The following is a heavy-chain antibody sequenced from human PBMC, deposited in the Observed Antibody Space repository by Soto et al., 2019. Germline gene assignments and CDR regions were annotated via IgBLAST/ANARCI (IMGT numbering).Heavy chain of an antibody. Sequence: QVQLVECGGGVVQPGRSLRLSCAASGLTFSSYDMHWVRQAPGKGLEWVAVISYDGTDKNYADSVKGRFTISRDNSKNTLYLQMNSLTPEDTAVYYCAKERRLHIDYWGQASLVTVSS. V-gene: IGHV3-30*18. CDR2: ISYDGTDK. J-gene: IGHJ4*02. CDR1: GLTFSSYD. D-gene: IGHD5-12*01. CDR3: AKERRLHIDY.